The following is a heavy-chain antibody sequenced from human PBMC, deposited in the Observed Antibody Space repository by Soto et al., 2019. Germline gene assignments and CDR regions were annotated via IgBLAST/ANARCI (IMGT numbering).Heavy chain of an antibody. D-gene: IGHD3-22*01. CDR3: PRHGMDYYDSSGYYYSPYYFDY. J-gene: IGHJ4*02. Sequence: QLQLQESGPGLVKPSETLSLTCTVSGGSISSSSYYWGWIRQPPGKGLEWIGSISYSGSTYYNPSLKSRVTISVDTSKNQFSLTLSSVTAADTAVYYCPRHGMDYYDSSGYYYSPYYFDYWGQGTLVNVSS. V-gene: IGHV4-39*01. CDR2: ISYSGST. CDR1: GGSISSSSYY.